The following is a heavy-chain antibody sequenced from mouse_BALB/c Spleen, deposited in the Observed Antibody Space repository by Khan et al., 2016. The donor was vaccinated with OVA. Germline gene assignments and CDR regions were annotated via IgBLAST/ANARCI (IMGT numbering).Heavy chain of an antibody. V-gene: IGHV1S136*01. D-gene: IGHD1-1*01. CDR1: GYTFTSYV. Sequence: VQLQQSGPELVKPGASVKMSCKASGYTFTSYVMHWVKQKPGLGLEWIGYIYPFNDDTKYNEKFKDKATLTSDKSSSTAYMELSSLTSEESAVYYCAPVGPYYLSFAYWGQGTLVTVSA. CDR3: APVGPYYLSFAY. J-gene: IGHJ3*01. CDR2: IYPFNDDT.